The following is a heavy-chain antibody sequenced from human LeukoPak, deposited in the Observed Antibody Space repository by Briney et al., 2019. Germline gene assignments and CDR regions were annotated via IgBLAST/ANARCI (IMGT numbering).Heavy chain of an antibody. J-gene: IGHJ4*02. V-gene: IGHV3-23*01. D-gene: IGHD2-8*01. CDR1: GFIFSSYA. CDR3: AKDWRVFCTNGVCPFDY. CDR2: ISGSGGST. Sequence: GGSLRLSCAASGFIFSSYAMSWVRQAPGKGLEWVSAISGSGGSTYYADSVKGRFTFSRDNSKNTLYLQMNSLRAEDTAVYYCAKDWRVFCTNGVCPFDYWGQGTLVTVSS.